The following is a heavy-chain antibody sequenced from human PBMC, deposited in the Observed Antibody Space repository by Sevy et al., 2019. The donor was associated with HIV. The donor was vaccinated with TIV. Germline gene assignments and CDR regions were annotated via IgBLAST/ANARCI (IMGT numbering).Heavy chain of an antibody. Sequence: GGSLRLSCAASGFTFSSHAMTWVRQAPGKGLEWLSSISDDSRYIYYSDSVKGRFTISRANAKNLLFLQMNNLRIEDTAIYYCARDFTIFGVVSGIDYWGQRNLVTVSS. CDR2: ISDDSRYI. CDR1: GFTFSSHA. J-gene: IGHJ4*02. CDR3: ARDFTIFGVVSGIDY. D-gene: IGHD3-3*01. V-gene: IGHV3-21*04.